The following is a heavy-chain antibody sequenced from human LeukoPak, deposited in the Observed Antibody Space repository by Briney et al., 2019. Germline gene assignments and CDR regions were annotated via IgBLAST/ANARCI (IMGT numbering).Heavy chain of an antibody. CDR3: ARASRYYDSSGYSGMDV. V-gene: IGHV3-30-3*01. Sequence: PSGGSLRLFCAASGFTFSSYAMHWVRQAPGKGLEWVAVISYDGSNKYYADSVKGRFTISRDNSKNTLYLQMNSLRAEDTAVYYCARASRYYDSSGYSGMDVWGQGTTVTVSS. D-gene: IGHD3-22*01. CDR2: ISYDGSNK. J-gene: IGHJ6*02. CDR1: GFTFSSYA.